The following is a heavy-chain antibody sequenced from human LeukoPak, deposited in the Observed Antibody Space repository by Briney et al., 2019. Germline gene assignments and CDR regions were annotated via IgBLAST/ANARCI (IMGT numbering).Heavy chain of an antibody. D-gene: IGHD4-17*01. Sequence: SETLSLTCTVSGGSISSGGYYWSWIRQHPGKGLEWIGYIYYSGSTYYNPSLKSRVTISVDTSKNQFSLKLSSVTAADTAVYYCARAQRGDYGDYDGGYYGMDVWGQETTVTVSS. V-gene: IGHV4-31*03. CDR2: IYYSGST. CDR3: ARAQRGDYGDYDGGYYGMDV. J-gene: IGHJ6*02. CDR1: GGSISSGGYY.